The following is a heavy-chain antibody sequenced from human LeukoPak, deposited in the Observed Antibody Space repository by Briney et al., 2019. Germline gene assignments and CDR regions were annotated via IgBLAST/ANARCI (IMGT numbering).Heavy chain of an antibody. CDR3: ARTIVVVAAANGYFDY. CDR2: IIPIFGTA. CDR1: GYTFTSYD. Sequence: ASVKVSCKASGYTFTSYDINWVRQAPGQGLEWMGGIIPIFGTANYAQKFQGRVTITADESTSTAYMELSSLRSEDTAVYYCARTIVVVAAANGYFDYWGQGTLVTVSS. J-gene: IGHJ4*02. V-gene: IGHV1-69*13. D-gene: IGHD2-15*01.